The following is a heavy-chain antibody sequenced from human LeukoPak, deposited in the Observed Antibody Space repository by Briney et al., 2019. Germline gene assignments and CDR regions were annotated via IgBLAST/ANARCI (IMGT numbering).Heavy chain of an antibody. CDR3: SRESGPFCPFGH. CDR1: GGSITTTNY. J-gene: IGHJ4*02. D-gene: IGHD1-26*01. V-gene: IGHV4-4*02. CDR2: ISLAGRT. Sequence: PSETLSLTCGVSGGSITTTNYWSWVRQPPGGGLEWIGEISLAGRTRYNPSLQSRVHISIDASKNHLYLNLASVTAADTAVYYCSRESGPFCPFGHWGQGTLVAVTS.